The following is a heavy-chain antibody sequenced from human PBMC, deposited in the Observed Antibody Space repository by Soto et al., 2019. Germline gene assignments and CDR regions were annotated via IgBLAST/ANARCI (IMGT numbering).Heavy chain of an antibody. D-gene: IGHD2-21*01. CDR1: GFRFSDYA. J-gene: IGHJ4*02. CDR2: VSYDGNNE. Sequence: VQLVESGGGVVQPGRALRLSCAGSGFRFSDYAMHWVRQAPGKGLEWVAVVSYDGNNENYADSVKGRFAISRDNSNNTLTLHMNSLTPEDTATYFCASELYCGDILGPFDYWGQGTLVTVSS. CDR3: ASELYCGDILGPFDY. V-gene: IGHV3-30*09.